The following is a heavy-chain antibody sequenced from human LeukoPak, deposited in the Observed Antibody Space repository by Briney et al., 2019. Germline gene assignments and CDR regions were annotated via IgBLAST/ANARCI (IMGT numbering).Heavy chain of an antibody. CDR2: IYHSGSP. J-gene: IGHJ4*02. D-gene: IGHD2-15*01. CDR3: AKGSGSSCYSPCDY. V-gene: IGHV4-4*02. CDR1: GGSISSNNW. Sequence: SGTLSLTCAVSGGSISSNNWWGWVRQPPGKGLEWIGEIYHSGSPNYNPSLKSQVTISVDKSRNHFSLNLSSVTAADTAVYYCAKGSGSSCYSPCDYWGQGILVTVSS.